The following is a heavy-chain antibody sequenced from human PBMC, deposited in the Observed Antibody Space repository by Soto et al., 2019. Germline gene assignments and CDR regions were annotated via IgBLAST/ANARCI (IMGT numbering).Heavy chain of an antibody. CDR1: GSTFTSYY. V-gene: IGHV1-46*01. CDR3: ARQAVAGDGCCYFDY. CDR2: INPSGGST. Sequence: ASVKVSCKASGSTFTSYYMHWVRQAPGQGLEWMGIINPSGGSTSYAQKFQGRVTMTRDTSTSTVYMELSSLRSEDTAVYYCARQAVAGDGCCYFDYWGQGTLVTVSS. D-gene: IGHD6-19*01. J-gene: IGHJ4*02.